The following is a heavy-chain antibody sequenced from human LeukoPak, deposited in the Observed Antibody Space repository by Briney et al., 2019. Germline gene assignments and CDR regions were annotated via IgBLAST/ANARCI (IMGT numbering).Heavy chain of an antibody. CDR3: ARDPGDYVWGSYRYTYYYYYMDV. CDR2: IYYSGYT. D-gene: IGHD3-16*02. J-gene: IGHJ6*03. CDR1: GGSISSSSYY. V-gene: IGHV4-39*07. Sequence: PSETLSLTCTVSGGSISSSSYYWGWIRQPPGKGLEWIGSIYYSGYTYYNPSLKSRVTISVDTSKNQFSLKLSSVTAADTAVYYCARDPGDYVWGSYRYTYYYYYMDVWGKGTTVTVSS.